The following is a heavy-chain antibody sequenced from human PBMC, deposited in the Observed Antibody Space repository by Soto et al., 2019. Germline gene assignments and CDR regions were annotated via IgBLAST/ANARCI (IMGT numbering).Heavy chain of an antibody. D-gene: IGHD4-4*01. J-gene: IGHJ4*02. CDR2: ISAYNGNT. CDR3: ARSPSWETTVTPYYFDY. V-gene: IGHV1-18*01. Sequence: TSVKVSCKDSGYAFTTNGVSWVRQAPEQGLEWMGWISAYNGNTGYAQNFQGRVTMTRNTSISTAYMELSSLRSEDTAVYYCARSPSWETTVTPYYFDYWGQGTPVTAPQ. CDR1: GYAFTTNG.